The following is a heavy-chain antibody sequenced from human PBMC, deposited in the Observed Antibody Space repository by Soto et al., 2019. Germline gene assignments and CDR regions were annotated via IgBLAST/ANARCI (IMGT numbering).Heavy chain of an antibody. V-gene: IGHV4-30-4*01. J-gene: IGHJ4*02. D-gene: IGHD6-19*01. CDR2: IYYSGST. CDR3: ASSYSSSALAVAGNGDYFDY. Sequence: SETLSLTCTVSGGSISSGDYYWSWIRQPPGKGLEWIGYIYYSGSTYYNPSLKSRVTISVDTSKNQFSLKLSSVTAADTAVYYCASSYSSSALAVAGNGDYFDYWRQRTLVTVSS. CDR1: GGSISSGDYY.